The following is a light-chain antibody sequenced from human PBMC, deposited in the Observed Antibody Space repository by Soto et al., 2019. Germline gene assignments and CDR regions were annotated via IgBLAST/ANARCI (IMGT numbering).Light chain of an antibody. Sequence: EIVLTQSPATLSLSPGERATLSCRASQSVSTYLAWYQQKPGQAPRLLIYDTSDRATGIPARFSGSGSETDFTQTSRSLEPEDVAVYYCQQRSNWPLTFGGGTKVEIK. V-gene: IGKV3-11*01. J-gene: IGKJ4*01. CDR3: QQRSNWPLT. CDR2: DTS. CDR1: QSVSTY.